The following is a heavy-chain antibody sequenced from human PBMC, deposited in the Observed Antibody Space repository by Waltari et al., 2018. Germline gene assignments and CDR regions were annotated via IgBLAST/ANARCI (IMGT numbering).Heavy chain of an antibody. CDR2: IYSGGNT. D-gene: IGHD1-26*01. CDR3: ARDPGGRYYFDY. J-gene: IGHJ4*02. CDR1: GFTVSSTY. Sequence: EVQLVESGGGLIQPGGSLRLSCAASGFTVSSTYMSWVRQAPGKGRGWISVIYSGGNTYYAHSVKGLFTISRDNSKNTLYLQMNSLRADDTAVYYCARDPGGRYYFDYWGQGSLVTVSS. V-gene: IGHV3-53*01.